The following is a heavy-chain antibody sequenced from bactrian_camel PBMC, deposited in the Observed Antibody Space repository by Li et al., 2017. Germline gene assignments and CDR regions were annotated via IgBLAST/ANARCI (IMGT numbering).Heavy chain of an antibody. CDR2: IPSPVGTT. D-gene: IGHD1*01. Sequence: QLVESGGGSVQAGGSLRLSCAVSGYRHCVAWFRQVPGKAREGVGSIPSPVGTTYYRDDSLKGRFTISQDKAKYTVFLQMDSMKYEDTAMYYCAADPAPYAACGSSRWRLRSRFPYWAQGTQVTVS. V-gene: IGHV3-3*01. J-gene: IGHJ4*01. CDR3: AADPAPYAACGSSRWRLRSRFPY. CDR1: GYRHC.